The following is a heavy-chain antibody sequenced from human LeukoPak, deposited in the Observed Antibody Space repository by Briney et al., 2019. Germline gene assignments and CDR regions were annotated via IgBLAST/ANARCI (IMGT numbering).Heavy chain of an antibody. J-gene: IGHJ4*02. D-gene: IGHD3-22*01. CDR3: ARAITYYYDSSGYYFDY. Sequence: GGSLRLPCAASGFTFSSYSMNWVRQAPGKGLEWVSSISSSSSYIYYADSVKGRFTISRDNAKNSLYLQMNSLRAEDTAVYYCARAITYYYDSSGYYFDYWGQGTLVTVSS. CDR1: GFTFSSYS. V-gene: IGHV3-21*01. CDR2: ISSSSSYI.